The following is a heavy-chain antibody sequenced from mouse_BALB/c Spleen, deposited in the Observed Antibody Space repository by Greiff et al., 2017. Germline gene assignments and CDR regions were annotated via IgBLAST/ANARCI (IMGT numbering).Heavy chain of an antibody. CDR3: AREGNYWFAY. CDR1: GYNFTSYW. V-gene: IGHV1-55*01. J-gene: IGHJ3*01. Sequence: QVQLQQPGAELVKPGTSVKLSCKASGYNFTSYWINWVKLRPGQGLEWIGDIYPGSGSTNYNEKFKSKATLTVDTSSSTAYMQLSSLASEDSALYYCAREGNYWFAYWGQGTLVTVSA. CDR2: IYPGSGST. D-gene: IGHD2-1*01.